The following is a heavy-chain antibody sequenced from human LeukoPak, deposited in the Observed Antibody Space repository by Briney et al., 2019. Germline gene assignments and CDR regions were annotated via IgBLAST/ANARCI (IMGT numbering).Heavy chain of an antibody. Sequence: SETLSLTCAVYGGSFSGYYWSWIRQPAGKGLEWIGRIYTSGSTNYNPSLKSRVTMSVDTSKNQFSLKLSSVTAADTAVYYCAGITMVRGVEGLYYFDHWGQGTLVTVSS. CDR1: GGSFSGYY. V-gene: IGHV4-59*10. D-gene: IGHD3-10*01. CDR3: AGITMVRGVEGLYYFDH. CDR2: IYTSGST. J-gene: IGHJ4*02.